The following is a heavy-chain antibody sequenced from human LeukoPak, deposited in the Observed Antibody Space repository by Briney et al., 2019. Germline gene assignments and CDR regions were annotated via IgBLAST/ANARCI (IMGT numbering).Heavy chain of an antibody. D-gene: IGHD3-3*01. V-gene: IGHV3-73*01. Sequence: HTGGSLRLSCAASGFTFSGSAMHWVRQASGKGLEWVGRIRSKANSYATAYAASVKGRFTISRDDSKNTAYLQMNSLKTEDTAVYYCTRVSWGGYYRTNYYYYGMDVWGQGTTVTVSS. CDR1: GFTFSGSA. CDR2: IRSKANSYAT. CDR3: TRVSWGGYYRTNYYYYGMDV. J-gene: IGHJ6*02.